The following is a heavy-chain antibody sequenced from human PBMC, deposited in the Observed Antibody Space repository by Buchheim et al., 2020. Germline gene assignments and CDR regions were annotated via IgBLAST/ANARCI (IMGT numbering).Heavy chain of an antibody. D-gene: IGHD3-10*01. CDR1: GYTFTSYY. V-gene: IGHV1-46*01. J-gene: IGHJ4*02. Sequence: QVQLVQSGAEVKKPGASVKVSCKASGYTFTSYYMHWVRQAPGQGLEWMGIINPSGGSTSYAQKFQGRVTMTRDTSTSTVYMELSSLRSEDTAVYYCAREPIQYYYGSGSYSGLDYWGQGTL. CDR3: AREPIQYYYGSGSYSGLDY. CDR2: INPSGGST.